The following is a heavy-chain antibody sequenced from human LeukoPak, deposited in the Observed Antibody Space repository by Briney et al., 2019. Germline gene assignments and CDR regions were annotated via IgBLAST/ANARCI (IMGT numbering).Heavy chain of an antibody. Sequence: ASVKVSCKASGYTFTSYYMHWVRQAPGQGLEWMGIINPSGGSTSYAQKFQGRVTITADESTSTAYMELSSLRSEDTAVYYCARVGDYYDSSGYYHPYFDYWGQGTLVTVSS. D-gene: IGHD3-22*01. V-gene: IGHV1-46*01. CDR2: INPSGGST. CDR3: ARVGDYYDSSGYYHPYFDY. CDR1: GYTFTSYY. J-gene: IGHJ4*02.